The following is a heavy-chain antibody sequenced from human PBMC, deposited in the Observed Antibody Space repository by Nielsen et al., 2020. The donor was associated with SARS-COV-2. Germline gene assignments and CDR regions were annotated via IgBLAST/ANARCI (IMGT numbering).Heavy chain of an antibody. D-gene: IGHD1-1*01. Sequence: ASVKVSCKASGYTFTSYYMHWVRQAPGQGLEWMGIINPSGGSTSYAQKFQGRVTITADKSTSTAYMELSSLRSEDTAVYYCARLGTTLFVYWGQGTLVTVSS. V-gene: IGHV1-46*01. CDR1: GYTFTSYY. CDR3: ARLGTTLFVY. CDR2: INPSGGST. J-gene: IGHJ4*02.